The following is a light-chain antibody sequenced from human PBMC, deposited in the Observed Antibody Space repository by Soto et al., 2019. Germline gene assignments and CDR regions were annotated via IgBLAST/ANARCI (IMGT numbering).Light chain of an antibody. CDR2: GAS. CDR3: QQRSNWPHIT. J-gene: IGKJ5*01. V-gene: IGKV3-15*01. CDR1: QSVTTK. Sequence: EIVMTQSPATLSVSPGERATLSCRASQSVTTKLAWYQKRPGQAPRLLIYGASTRATGIPDRFSGSGSGTYLTLTISRLEPEDFAAYYCQQRSNWPHITFGQGTRLEIK.